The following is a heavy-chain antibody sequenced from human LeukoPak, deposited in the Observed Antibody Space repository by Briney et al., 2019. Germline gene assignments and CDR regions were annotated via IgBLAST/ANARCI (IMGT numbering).Heavy chain of an antibody. CDR3: ARYSGYSSSWHYYYYGMDV. Sequence: PGGSLRLSCAASGFTFSDYYMSWIRQAPGKGLELVSYINCNSSYTNYADSVKCRFTISRDNAKNSLYLQMNSLRAEDTAVYYCARYSGYSSSWHYYYYGMDVWGQGTTVTVSS. V-gene: IGHV3-11*06. CDR1: GFTFSDYY. CDR2: INCNSSYT. D-gene: IGHD6-13*01. J-gene: IGHJ6*02.